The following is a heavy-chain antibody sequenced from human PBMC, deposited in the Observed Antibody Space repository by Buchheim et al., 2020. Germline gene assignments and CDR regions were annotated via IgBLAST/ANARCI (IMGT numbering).Heavy chain of an antibody. CDR2: IDDDGDTT. CDR1: AFTFNMYA. V-gene: IGHV3-23*01. D-gene: IGHD3-22*01. J-gene: IGHJ4*02. CDR3: AKDPSIYYESSDT. Sequence: DVHLLESGGGLVRPGGSLRLSCAASAFTFNMYAMTWVRQAPGKGLEWVATIDDDGDTTHYADSVKGRFTVSRGNSKNTLVLPMTSLRAEDTATYYCAKDPSIYYESSDTWGQGTL.